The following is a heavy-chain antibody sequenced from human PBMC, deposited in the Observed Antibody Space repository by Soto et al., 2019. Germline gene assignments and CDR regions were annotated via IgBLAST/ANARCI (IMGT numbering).Heavy chain of an antibody. CDR2: IYYSGST. D-gene: IGHD3-22*01. J-gene: IGHJ4*02. CDR3: ARGSYYYDSGGYYHY. V-gene: IGHV4-30-4*01. Sequence: GLEWIGYIYYSGSTYYNPSLKSRVTISVDTSKNQFSLKLSSVTAADTAVYYCARGSYYYDSGGYYHYWGQGTLVTVSS.